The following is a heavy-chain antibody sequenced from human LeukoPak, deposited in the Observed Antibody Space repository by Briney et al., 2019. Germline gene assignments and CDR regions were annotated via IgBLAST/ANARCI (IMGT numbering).Heavy chain of an antibody. Sequence: GASVKVSCKASGYTFTSYDINWVRQATGQGLEWMGWMNPNSGNTGYAQKFQGRVTMTRNTSISTAYMELSSLRSEDTAVYYCARGPLVLRYFDWPPLPDYWGQGTLVTVSS. CDR2: MNPNSGNT. V-gene: IGHV1-8*01. CDR3: ARGPLVLRYFDWPPLPDY. J-gene: IGHJ4*02. CDR1: GYTFTSYD. D-gene: IGHD3-9*01.